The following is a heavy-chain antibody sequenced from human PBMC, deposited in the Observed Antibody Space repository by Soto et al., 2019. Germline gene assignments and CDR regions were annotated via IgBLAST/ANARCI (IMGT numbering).Heavy chain of an antibody. D-gene: IGHD2-21*02. J-gene: IGHJ4*02. CDR2: VYYSGST. CDR3: ARHWGDARSFDY. CDR1: GGSISSYY. V-gene: IGHV4-59*08. Sequence: QVQLQESGPGLVKPSETLSLTCTVSGGSISSYYWSWIRQPPGKGLEWIGYVYYSGSTNYNPSLTSRVTISIDTSKNQFSLKLSSVTAADTAVYYCARHWGDARSFDYWGQGILVTVSS.